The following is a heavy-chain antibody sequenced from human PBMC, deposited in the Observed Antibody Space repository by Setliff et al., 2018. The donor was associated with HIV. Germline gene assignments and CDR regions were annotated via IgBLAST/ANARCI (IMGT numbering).Heavy chain of an antibody. D-gene: IGHD3-22*01. J-gene: IGHJ6*02. CDR2: IYHSGST. CDR1: GGSISSGSYY. Sequence: SETLSLTCTVSGGSISSGSYYWGWIRQPPGKGLEWIGSIYHSGSTYYNPSLKSRVTISVDTSKNQFSLKLSSVTAADTAVYYCARGGGFWYYDSSGYGGRLYYYYGMDVWGQGTTVTVSS. V-gene: IGHV4-39*07. CDR3: ARGGGFWYYDSSGYGGRLYYYYGMDV.